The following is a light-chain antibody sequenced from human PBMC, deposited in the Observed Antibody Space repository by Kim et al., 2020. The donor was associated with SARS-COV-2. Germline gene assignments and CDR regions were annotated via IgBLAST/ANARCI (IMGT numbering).Light chain of an antibody. CDR3: SSYTADSTFV. CDR1: GGDIGWFNY. V-gene: IGLV2-14*03. J-gene: IGLJ1*01. CDR2: DVS. Sequence: GQSITISCAGTGGDIGWFNYVSWYQEHPGKAPKLMIFDVSKRPSGISNRFTGSKSANTASLIISGLQPEDEAYYFCSSYTADSTFVFGTGTKVTVL.